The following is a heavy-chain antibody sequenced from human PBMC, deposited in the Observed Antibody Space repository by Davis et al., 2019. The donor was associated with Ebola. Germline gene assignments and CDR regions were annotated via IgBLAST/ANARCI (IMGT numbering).Heavy chain of an antibody. CDR3: ARDWPPRDGYNYLFYFDY. V-gene: IGHV3-48*02. Sequence: GESLKISCAASGFTFSSYSMNWVRQAPGKGLEWVSYISSSSSTIYYADSVKGRFTISRDNAKNSLYLQMNSLRDEDTAVYYCARDWPPRDGYNYLFYFDYWGQGTLVTVSS. CDR2: ISSSSSTI. CDR1: GFTFSSYS. D-gene: IGHD5-24*01. J-gene: IGHJ4*02.